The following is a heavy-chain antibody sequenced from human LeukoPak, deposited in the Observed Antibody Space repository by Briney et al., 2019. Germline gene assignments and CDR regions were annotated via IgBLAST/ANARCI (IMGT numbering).Heavy chain of an antibody. V-gene: IGHV1-18*01. CDR3: ARGRLGVSGYKDYLDY. J-gene: IGHJ4*02. Sequence: ASVKVSCKASGYIFPRYGISWVRQAPGQGLEWMGWISVYNGNTRYLQKFQGRVTMTTDSSTNTAYMELRSLTSNDTAVYYCARGRLGVSGYKDYLDYWGQGTLVTVSS. D-gene: IGHD5-12*01. CDR2: ISVYNGNT. CDR1: GYIFPRYG.